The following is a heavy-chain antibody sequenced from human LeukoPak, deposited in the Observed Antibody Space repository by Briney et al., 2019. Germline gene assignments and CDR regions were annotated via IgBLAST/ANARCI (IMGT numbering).Heavy chain of an antibody. CDR1: GYTFTGYY. J-gene: IGHJ4*02. D-gene: IGHD2-15*01. CDR3: ARDRRVVAFYIDY. Sequence: ASVKVSCKASGYTFTGYYMHWVRQAPGQGLEWMGWINPNSGGTNYAQEFQGRVTMTRDTSISTAYMELSRLRSDDTAVYYCARDRRVVAFYIDYWGQGTLVTVSS. CDR2: INPNSGGT. V-gene: IGHV1-2*02.